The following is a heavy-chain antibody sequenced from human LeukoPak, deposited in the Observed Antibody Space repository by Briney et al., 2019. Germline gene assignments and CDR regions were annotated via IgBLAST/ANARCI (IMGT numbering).Heavy chain of an antibody. V-gene: IGHV3-48*02. CDR1: GFTFSTYS. D-gene: IGHD5-18*01. Sequence: PGGSLRLSCSASGFTFSTYSMNWVRHAPGKGLEWLSYISWGSNVIYYADSVKGRFTTSRDDAKNSLFLQMNSLTDEDTAVYYCARDPGYSYALDYWGRGTLVTVSS. CDR3: ARDPGYSYALDY. CDR2: ISWGSNVI. J-gene: IGHJ4*02.